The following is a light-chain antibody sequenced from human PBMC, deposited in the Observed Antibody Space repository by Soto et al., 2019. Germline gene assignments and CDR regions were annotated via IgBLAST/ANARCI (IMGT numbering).Light chain of an antibody. V-gene: IGLV2-14*01. CDR3: FSYTSSTAYV. CDR1: SSDVGGYNY. CDR2: EVS. Sequence: QSALAQPASVSGSPGQSITISCTGTSSDVGGYNYVSWYQLHPGKAPKLMVYEVSNRPSGVSNRFSGSKSGNTASLTISGLQAEDAADYYCFSYTSSTAYVFGTGTKVTVL. J-gene: IGLJ1*01.